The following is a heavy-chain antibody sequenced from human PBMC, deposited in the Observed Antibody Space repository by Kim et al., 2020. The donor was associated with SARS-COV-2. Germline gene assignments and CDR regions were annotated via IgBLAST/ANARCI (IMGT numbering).Heavy chain of an antibody. CDR3: ARDRYGDGYYYYYYGMDV. V-gene: IGHV4-61*01. CDR1: GGSVSSGSYY. CDR2: IYYSGST. Sequence: SETLSLTCTVSGGSVSSGSYYWSWIRQPPGKGLEWIGYIYYSGSTNYNPSLKSRVTISVDTSKNQFSLKLSSVTAADTAVYYCARDRYGDGYYYYYYGMDVWGPAPTLPVSS. J-gene: IGHJ6*02. D-gene: IGHD7-27*01.